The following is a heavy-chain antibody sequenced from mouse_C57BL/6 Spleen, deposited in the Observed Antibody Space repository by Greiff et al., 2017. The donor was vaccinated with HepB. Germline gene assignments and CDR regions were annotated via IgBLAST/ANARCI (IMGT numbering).Heavy chain of an antibody. J-gene: IGHJ4*01. D-gene: IGHD2-4*01. CDR2: IYPGDGDT. CDR1: GYAFSSYW. CDR3: ARSPNYDGYAMDY. Sequence: VQLQQSGAELVKPGASVKISCKASGYAFSSYWMNWVKQRPGKGLEWIGQIYPGDGDTNYNGKFKGKATLTADKSSSTAYMQLSSLTSEDSAVYFCARSPNYDGYAMDYWGQGTSVTVSS. V-gene: IGHV1-80*01.